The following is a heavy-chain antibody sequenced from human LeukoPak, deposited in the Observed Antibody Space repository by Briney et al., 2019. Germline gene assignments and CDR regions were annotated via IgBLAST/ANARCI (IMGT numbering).Heavy chain of an antibody. CDR3: TSARRTFWYFDL. CDR1: GFTFSSYG. Sequence: GGSLRLSCAASGFTFSSYGMHWVRQAPGKGLEWVAVIWYDGSNKYYADSVKGRFTVSVDNSKNTLYLQMNGLRAEDTAVYHCTSARRTFWYFDLWGRGTLVTVSS. V-gene: IGHV3-33*01. J-gene: IGHJ2*01. CDR2: IWYDGSNK.